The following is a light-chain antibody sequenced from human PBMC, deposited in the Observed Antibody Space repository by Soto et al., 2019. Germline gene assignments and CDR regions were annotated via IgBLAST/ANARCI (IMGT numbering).Light chain of an antibody. Sequence: QSVLTQPASVSGSPGQSIPISCTGTSSDVGGYDYVSWYQQHTGKAPKLMIYEVSNRPSGVSNRFSGSKSGNTASLTISGLQSEDEADYYCSSYTSSSNYVFGTGTKLTVL. CDR1: SSDVGGYDY. V-gene: IGLV2-14*01. J-gene: IGLJ1*01. CDR3: SSYTSSSNYV. CDR2: EVS.